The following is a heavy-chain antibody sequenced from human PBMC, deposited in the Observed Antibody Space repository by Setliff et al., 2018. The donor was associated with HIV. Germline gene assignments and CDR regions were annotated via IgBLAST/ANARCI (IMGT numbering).Heavy chain of an antibody. CDR2: IYTTGST. CDR3: ARDGRITMVRGVMNYYYMDV. V-gene: IGHV4-4*09. D-gene: IGHD3-10*01. CDR1: GDSISNYY. J-gene: IGHJ6*03. Sequence: PSETLSLTCTVSGDSISNYYWSWVRQPPGKGLEWIGYIYTTGSTNYNPSLKSRVTMSVDTSKNQFSLRLTSVTAADTAVYYCARDGRITMVRGVMNYYYMDVWGKGTTVTVSS.